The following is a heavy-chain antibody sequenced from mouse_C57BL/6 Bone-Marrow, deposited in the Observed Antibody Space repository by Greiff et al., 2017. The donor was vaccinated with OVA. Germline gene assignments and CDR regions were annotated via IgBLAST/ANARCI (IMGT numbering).Heavy chain of an antibody. J-gene: IGHJ4*01. Sequence: VQLQQSVAELVRPGASVKLSCTASGFNIKNTYMPWVKQRPEQGLEWIGRIDPANGNTKYAPKFQGKATITADTSSNTAYLQLSSLTAEDTAIYYCARATVVSAMDYWGQGTSVTVSS. CDR1: GFNIKNTY. V-gene: IGHV14-3*01. D-gene: IGHD1-1*01. CDR2: IDPANGNT. CDR3: ARATVVSAMDY.